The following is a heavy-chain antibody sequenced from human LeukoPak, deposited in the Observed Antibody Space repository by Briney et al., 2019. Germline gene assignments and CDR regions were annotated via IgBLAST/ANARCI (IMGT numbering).Heavy chain of an antibody. CDR3: ARDLGEEGYCSSTSCYRPFDP. CDR2: IYHSGST. CDR1: GGSISSGGYY. V-gene: IGHV4-30-2*01. J-gene: IGHJ5*02. D-gene: IGHD2-2*01. Sequence: PSETLSLTCTVSGGSISSGGYYWSWIRQPPGKGLEWIGYIYHSGSTYYNPSLKSRVTISVDRSKNQFSLKLSSVTAADTAVYYCARDLGEEGYCSSTSCYRPFDPWGQGTLVTVSS.